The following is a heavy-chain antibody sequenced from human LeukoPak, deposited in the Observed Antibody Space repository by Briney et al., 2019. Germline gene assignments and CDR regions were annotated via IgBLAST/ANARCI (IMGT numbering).Heavy chain of an antibody. D-gene: IGHD2-2*01. CDR2: ISYDGSNK. Sequence: GGSLRLSCAASGFTFSSYGMHWVRQAPGKGLEWVAVISYDGSNKYYADSVKGRFTISRDNSKNTLYLQMNSLRAEDTAVYYCAKEDCSSTSCYGTLYYYYGMDVWGQGTTVTVSS. J-gene: IGHJ6*02. V-gene: IGHV3-30*18. CDR1: GFTFSSYG. CDR3: AKEDCSSTSCYGTLYYYYGMDV.